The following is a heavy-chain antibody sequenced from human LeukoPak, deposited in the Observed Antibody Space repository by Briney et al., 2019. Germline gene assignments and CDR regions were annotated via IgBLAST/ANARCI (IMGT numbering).Heavy chain of an antibody. Sequence: SETLSLTCTVSGVSISSYYWSWLRQPPGKGLEGVGYIYYSGSTNYTPSLKSRVTISVDTSKNQFSLKLSSVTAADTAVYYCASAPQGGYWGQGTLVTVSS. J-gene: IGHJ4*02. CDR2: IYYSGST. V-gene: IGHV4-59*13. D-gene: IGHD3-16*01. CDR1: GVSISSYY. CDR3: ASAPQGGY.